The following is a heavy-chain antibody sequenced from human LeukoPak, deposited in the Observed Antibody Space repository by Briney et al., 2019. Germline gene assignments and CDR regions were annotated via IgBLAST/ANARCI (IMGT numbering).Heavy chain of an antibody. Sequence: SDTLSLTCIVSAGSTRGYYRSWIRQPSGKGLEGIGYFDSRGCTKYYPCLKSRVSISVDTSERQFSLKLSSVTAADTAAYYCARHMTVTYDAFDIWGQGTMVTVSS. V-gene: IGHV4-59*08. D-gene: IGHD3-22*01. CDR3: ARHMTVTYDAFDI. CDR2: FDSRGCT. J-gene: IGHJ3*02. CDR1: AGSTRGYY.